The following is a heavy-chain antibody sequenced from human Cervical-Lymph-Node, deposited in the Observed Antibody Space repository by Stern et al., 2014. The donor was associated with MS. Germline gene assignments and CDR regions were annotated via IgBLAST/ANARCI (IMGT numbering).Heavy chain of an antibody. CDR3: ARSQSLIVVVLAAMGAFDY. Sequence: QVQLVQSGGGVVQPGRSLRLSCAASGFTFSNYAVHWVRQAPGKGLEWVAVISFDGTNKYYADSVKGRFTISRDNSKNTLYLQMDSLRPEDTAVYYCARSQSLIVVVLAAMGAFDYWGRGTLVTVSS. V-gene: IGHV3-30-3*01. J-gene: IGHJ4*02. CDR2: ISFDGTNK. D-gene: IGHD2-2*01. CDR1: GFTFSNYA.